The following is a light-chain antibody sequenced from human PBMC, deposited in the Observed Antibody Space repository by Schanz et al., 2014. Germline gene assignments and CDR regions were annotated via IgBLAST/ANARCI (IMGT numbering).Light chain of an antibody. J-gene: IGKJ5*01. Sequence: EIVLTQSPGTLSLSPGERATLSCRASQSVSSSYLAWYQQKPGQAPRLLIYGASSRANGIPDRLSGSGSGTDFTLTSSRLEPEDFAVYYCQQYGGLPITFGQGTRLEIK. CDR2: GAS. V-gene: IGKV3-20*01. CDR1: QSVSSSY. CDR3: QQYGGLPIT.